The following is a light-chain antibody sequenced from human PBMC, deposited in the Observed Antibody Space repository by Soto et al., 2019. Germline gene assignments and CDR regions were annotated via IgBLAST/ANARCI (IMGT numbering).Light chain of an antibody. V-gene: IGKV2-30*01. CDR1: QSMVYSDGDTY. Sequence: MLQSPLSQPVTLDEPASISCRSSQSMVYSDGDTYLNWFQQGPGQAPSRLIYKVPNRDSKVPDRFSGSGSGTDFTLKISRVEAEDVGVYYCMQGKHWSRTFGQGTNVDIK. CDR2: KVP. CDR3: MQGKHWSRT. J-gene: IGKJ1*01.